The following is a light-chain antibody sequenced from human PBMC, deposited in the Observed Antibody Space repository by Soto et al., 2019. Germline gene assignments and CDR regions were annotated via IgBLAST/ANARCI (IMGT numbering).Light chain of an antibody. CDR3: QQYNSYWT. CDR2: DAS. Sequence: DIQMTPCPATLFQSVIPSXRLPFRASQSISSWLAWYQQKPGKAPKLLIYDASSLESGVPSRFSGSGSGTEFTLTISSLQPDDFATYYCQQYNSYWTFGQGTKVDIK. V-gene: IGKV1-5*01. CDR1: QSISSW. J-gene: IGKJ1*01.